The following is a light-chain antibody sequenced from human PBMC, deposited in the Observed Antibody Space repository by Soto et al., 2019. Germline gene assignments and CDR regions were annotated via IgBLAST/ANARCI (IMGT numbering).Light chain of an antibody. V-gene: IGKV1-33*01. CDR1: QDIINC. CDR3: QQYDNLSIT. CDR2: DAS. J-gene: IGKJ5*01. Sequence: DIQMTQSPSSLSASVGDRVTITCHASQDIINCLNWYQQKPGKAPKLLIYDASNLETGVPSRFSGSGSGTHFTFTISSLQPEDSATYYCQQYDNLSITFGQGTRLEIK.